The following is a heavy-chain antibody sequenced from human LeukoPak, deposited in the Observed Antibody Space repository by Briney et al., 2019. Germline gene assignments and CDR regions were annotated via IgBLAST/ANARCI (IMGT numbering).Heavy chain of an antibody. D-gene: IGHD6-19*01. CDR1: GFTFSDYW. J-gene: IGHJ3*02. V-gene: IGHV3-7*03. CDR2: IKPDGSEK. Sequence: GGSLRLSCAASGFTFSDYWMTWVRQASGKGLEWVANIKPDGSEKYYVDSVKGRFTISRDNAKNSLYLQMNSLRVEDTAVYYCVKRRGESSGWGAFDIWGQGTMVTVSS. CDR3: VKRRGESSGWGAFDI.